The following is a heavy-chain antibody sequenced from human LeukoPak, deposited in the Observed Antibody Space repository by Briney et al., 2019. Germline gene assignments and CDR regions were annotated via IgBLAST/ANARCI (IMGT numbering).Heavy chain of an antibody. CDR1: GYSISSGYY. CDR3: ARDRVAAADDFDY. CDR2: IYHSGST. J-gene: IGHJ4*02. V-gene: IGHV4-38-2*02. D-gene: IGHD6-13*01. Sequence: SETLSLTCTVSGYSISSGYYWGWIRQPPGKGLEWIGSIYHSGSTYYNPSLKSRVTISVDTSKNQFSLKLSSVTAADTAVYYCARDRVAAADDFDYWGQGTLVTVSS.